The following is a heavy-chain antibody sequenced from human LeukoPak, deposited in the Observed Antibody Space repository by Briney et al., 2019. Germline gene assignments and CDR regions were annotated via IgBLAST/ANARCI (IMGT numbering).Heavy chain of an antibody. CDR1: GGSISSYY. V-gene: IGHV4-59*01. J-gene: IGHJ6*03. CDR2: IYYSGST. D-gene: IGHD2-2*01. CDR3: ARVPAASYYYYYSMDV. Sequence: SETLSLTCTVSGGSISSYYWSWIRQPPGKGLEGMGYIYYSGSTNYTPSLNSRLTISVDTSKHQFSLKLSSVTAADTPVYYCARVPAASYYYYYSMDVWGKGTTVTVSS.